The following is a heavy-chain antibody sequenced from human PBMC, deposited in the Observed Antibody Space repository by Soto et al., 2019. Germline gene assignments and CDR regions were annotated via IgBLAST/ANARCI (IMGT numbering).Heavy chain of an antibody. CDR3: ARDPSIAARPTHPSYYYGMDV. V-gene: IGHV3-30-3*01. CDR1: GFTFSSYA. CDR2: ISYDGSNK. Sequence: PGGSLRLSCAASGFTFSSYAMHWVRQAPGKGLEWVAVISYDGSNKYYADSVKGRFTISRDNSKNTLYLQMNSLRAEDTAVYYCARDPSIAARPTHPSYYYGMDVWGQGTTVTVSS. D-gene: IGHD6-6*01. J-gene: IGHJ6*02.